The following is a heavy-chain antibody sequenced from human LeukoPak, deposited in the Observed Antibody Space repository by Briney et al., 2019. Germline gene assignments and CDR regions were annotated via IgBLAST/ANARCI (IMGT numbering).Heavy chain of an antibody. V-gene: IGHV3-11*01. Sequence: GGSLRLSCAASGFTFSDYYMSWLRQAPGKGLEWVSYISSGSTIYYAGSVKGRFTISRDNAKNSLYLQMNSLRAEDTAVYYCARTLDYVDYWGQGTLVTVSS. CDR2: ISSGSTI. J-gene: IGHJ4*02. CDR1: GFTFSDYY. CDR3: ARTLDYVDY.